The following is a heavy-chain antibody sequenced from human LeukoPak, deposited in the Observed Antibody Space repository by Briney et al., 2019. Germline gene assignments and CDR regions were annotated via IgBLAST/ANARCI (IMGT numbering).Heavy chain of an antibody. Sequence: SETLSLTCTVSGYSISSGYYWGWIRQPPGKGLEWIGSIYHSGSTYYNPSLKSRVTISVDTSKNQFSLKLSSVTAADTAVYYCARDGGDSSGYALDYWGQGTLVTVSS. V-gene: IGHV4-38-2*02. J-gene: IGHJ4*02. CDR1: GYSISSGYY. CDR2: IYHSGST. CDR3: ARDGGDSSGYALDY. D-gene: IGHD3-22*01.